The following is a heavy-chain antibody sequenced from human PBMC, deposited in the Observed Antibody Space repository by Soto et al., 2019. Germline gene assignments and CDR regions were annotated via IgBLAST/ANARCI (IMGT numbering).Heavy chain of an antibody. D-gene: IGHD3-22*01. CDR1: GFTFSSYA. Sequence: GGSLRLSCAASGFTFSSYAMSWVRQAPGKGLEWVSAVSGSGGSTYYADSVKGRVTISRDKSKNTLYLQMNRLRAEDTAVYYGEKAQASSDMNWFDPWGQGTLVTVSS. V-gene: IGHV3-23*01. J-gene: IGHJ5*02. CDR3: EKAQASSDMNWFDP. CDR2: VSGSGGST.